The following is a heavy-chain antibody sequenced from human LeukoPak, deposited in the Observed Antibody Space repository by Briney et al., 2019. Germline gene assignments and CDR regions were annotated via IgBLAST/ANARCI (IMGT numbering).Heavy chain of an antibody. J-gene: IGHJ4*02. D-gene: IGHD2-2*01. CDR1: GGSVSSGSYY. CDR3: ARDKGYCSSTSCYGFDY. CDR2: IHYSGST. V-gene: IGHV4-61*01. Sequence: PSETLSLTCTVSGGSVSSGSYYWSWIRHPPGKGLEWIGYIHYSGSTNYNPSLESRDTISVDTSKNQFSLKLNSVTAADTAVYYCARDKGYCSSTSCYGFDYWGQGTLVTVSS.